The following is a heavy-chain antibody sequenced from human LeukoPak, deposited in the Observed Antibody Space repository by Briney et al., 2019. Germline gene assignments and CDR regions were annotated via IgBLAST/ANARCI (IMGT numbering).Heavy chain of an antibody. Sequence: ASVKVSCKASGYTFTSYGISWMRQAPGHGLEWMGWISAYNGNTKYAQKLQGRVTMTTDTSTSTAYMELRSLRSDDTAVYYCASDVGYCRSSSCYGLYYWGQGTLVTVSS. D-gene: IGHD2-2*01. CDR3: ASDVGYCRSSSCYGLYY. V-gene: IGHV1-18*01. J-gene: IGHJ4*02. CDR1: GYTFTSYG. CDR2: ISAYNGNT.